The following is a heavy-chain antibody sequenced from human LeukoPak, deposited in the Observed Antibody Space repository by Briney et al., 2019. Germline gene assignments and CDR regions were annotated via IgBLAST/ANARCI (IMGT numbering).Heavy chain of an antibody. Sequence: GGSLRLSCAASGFTFSSYSMNWVRQAPGKGLEWVSYISSSSSTIYYADSVKGRFAISRDNSKNTLFLQMNNLRAEDTAVYYCARVDWEGSGSYYFDYWGQGTLVTVSS. J-gene: IGHJ4*02. CDR3: ARVDWEGSGSYYFDY. CDR1: GFTFSSYS. V-gene: IGHV3-48*01. D-gene: IGHD1-26*01. CDR2: ISSSSSTI.